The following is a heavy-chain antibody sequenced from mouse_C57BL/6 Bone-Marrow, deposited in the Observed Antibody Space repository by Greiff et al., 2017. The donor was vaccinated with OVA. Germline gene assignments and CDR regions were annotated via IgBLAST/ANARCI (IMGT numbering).Heavy chain of an antibody. V-gene: IGHV1-55*01. CDR3: ARGFYYTWFAY. D-gene: IGHD1-1*01. Sequence: QVQLQQPGAELVKPGASVKMSCKASGYTFTSYWITWVKQRPGQGLEWIGDIYPGSGSTNYNEKFKGKATFTADTSSNTAYMQLSSLTTEDSAIYYCARGFYYTWFAYWGQGTLVTVSA. J-gene: IGHJ3*01. CDR2: IYPGSGST. CDR1: GYTFTSYW.